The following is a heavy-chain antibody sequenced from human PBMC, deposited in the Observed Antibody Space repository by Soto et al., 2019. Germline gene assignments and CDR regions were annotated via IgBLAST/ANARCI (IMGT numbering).Heavy chain of an antibody. J-gene: IGHJ6*02. D-gene: IGHD2-2*01. V-gene: IGHV3-30-3*01. CDR1: GFTFSSYA. CDR3: ARDRVVPEGYYGMDV. Sequence: QVQLVESGGGVVQPGRSPRLSCAASGFTFSSYAMHWVRQAPGKGLEWVAVISYDGSNKYYADSVKGRFTISRDNSKNTLYLQMNSLRAEDTAVYYCARDRVVPEGYYGMDVWGQGTTVTVSS. CDR2: ISYDGSNK.